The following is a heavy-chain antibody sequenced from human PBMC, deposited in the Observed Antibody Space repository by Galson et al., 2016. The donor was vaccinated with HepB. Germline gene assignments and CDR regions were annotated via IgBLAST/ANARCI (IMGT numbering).Heavy chain of an antibody. Sequence: SLRLSCAASGFTFSNYAMTWVRQAPGKGLEWVSTISGNGETIFYADSVKGRFSISRDNSKNTLSLQMNSLRDEDTAVYYCARDVYFRLGYWGQGTLVTVSS. V-gene: IGHV3-23*01. CDR1: GFTFSNYA. CDR2: ISGNGETI. J-gene: IGHJ4*02. D-gene: IGHD3-10*01. CDR3: ARDVYFRLGY.